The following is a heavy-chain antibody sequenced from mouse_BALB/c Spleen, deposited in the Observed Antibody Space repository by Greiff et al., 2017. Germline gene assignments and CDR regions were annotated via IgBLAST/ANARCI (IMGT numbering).Heavy chain of an antibody. J-gene: IGHJ3*01. CDR2: INPSNGGT. Sequence: QVQLQQPGAELVKPGASVKLSCKVSGYTFTSYYMYWVKQRPGQGLEWIGGINPSNGGTNFNEKFKSKATLTVDKSSSTAYMQLSSLTSEDSAVYYCTRSNYYGIPDGFAYWGQGTLVTVSA. D-gene: IGHD1-1*01. CDR1: GYTFTSYY. CDR3: TRSNYYGIPDGFAY. V-gene: IGHV1S81*02.